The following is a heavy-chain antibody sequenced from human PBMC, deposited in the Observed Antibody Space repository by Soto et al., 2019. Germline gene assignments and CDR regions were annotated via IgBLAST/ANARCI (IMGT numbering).Heavy chain of an antibody. Sequence: QVQLVQSGAEVKEPGASVKVSCKASGYTFTRYDINWVRQATGQGFEWMGWMNPNSGDTTYAQNFEGRVSMTRNTSINTAYMELNSLRYDDTAVYYCAREGPGGTADYWGXXXXXXVSS. V-gene: IGHV1-8*01. CDR3: AREGPGGTADY. CDR2: MNPNSGDT. J-gene: IGHJ4*01. D-gene: IGHD3-16*01. CDR1: GYTFTRYD.